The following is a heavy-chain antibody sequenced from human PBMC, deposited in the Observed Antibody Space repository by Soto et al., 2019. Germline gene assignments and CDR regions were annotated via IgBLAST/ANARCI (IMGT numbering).Heavy chain of an antibody. CDR1: AFSLSGFY. J-gene: IGHJ4*02. V-gene: IGHV3-11*06. CDR3: ASRGHCSNGQCHPFDY. Sequence: GGSLRLSWVGSAFSLSGFYMSWVRQAPGKGLEWLLFISMRGSYKTYAASVEGRFTISRDNVKNILYLQMDSLRVEDTAVYYCASRGHCSNGQCHPFDYWGQGTQVTVSS. D-gene: IGHD2-2*01. CDR2: ISMRGSYK.